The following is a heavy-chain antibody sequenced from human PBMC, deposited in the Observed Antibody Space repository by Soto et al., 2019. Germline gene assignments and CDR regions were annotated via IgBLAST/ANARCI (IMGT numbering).Heavy chain of an antibody. D-gene: IGHD3-10*01. J-gene: IGHJ4*02. CDR3: ARFSGDGSANNFDN. CDR2: INAGDGNT. V-gene: IGHV1-3*01. CDR1: GYIFRNYA. Sequence: ASVKVSCKASGYIFRNYAIHWVRQAPGQSLEWMGRINAGDGNTRYPHNSQGRVTITRDTSASTAYMELSSLRSEDTAVYYCARFSGDGSANNFDNWGQGTLVTVSS.